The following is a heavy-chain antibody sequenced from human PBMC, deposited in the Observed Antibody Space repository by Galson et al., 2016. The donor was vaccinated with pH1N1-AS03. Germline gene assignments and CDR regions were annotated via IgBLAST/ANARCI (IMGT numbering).Heavy chain of an antibody. Sequence: SETLSLTCTFSTGSISSYYLRWIRQPPGKGLEWIGYIYYTGTTKYNPSLKSRVTVSIDTSKNQFSLKVSSVTAADTAVYYCARLVVLTALRDAWYFDLWGRGTLVTVSS. D-gene: IGHD2-21*02. CDR1: TGSISSYY. J-gene: IGHJ2*01. V-gene: IGHV4-59*08. CDR2: IYYTGTT. CDR3: ARLVVLTALRDAWYFDL.